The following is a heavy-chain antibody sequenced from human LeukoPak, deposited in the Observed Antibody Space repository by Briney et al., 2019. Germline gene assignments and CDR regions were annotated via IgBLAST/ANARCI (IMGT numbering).Heavy chain of an antibody. CDR1: GYTLTELS. V-gene: IGHV1-24*01. Sequence: ASMKVSCKVSGYTLTELSMHWVRQAPGKGLEWMGGFDPEDGETIYAQKFQGRVTMTEDTSTDTAYMELSSLRSEDTAVYYCATSSIRDSSGYHTWDAFDIWGQGTMVTVSS. CDR2: FDPEDGET. D-gene: IGHD3-22*01. J-gene: IGHJ3*02. CDR3: ATSSIRDSSGYHTWDAFDI.